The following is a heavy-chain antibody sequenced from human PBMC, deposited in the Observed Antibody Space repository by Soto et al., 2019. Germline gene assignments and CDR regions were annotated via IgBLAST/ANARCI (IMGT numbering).Heavy chain of an antibody. CDR1: GFTFADYA. CDR3: AKDSNFDFWSGYDS. D-gene: IGHD3-3*01. Sequence: EVQLVESGGGLVQPVRSLRLSCSASGFTFADYAMHWVRQAPGKGLEWVSGINWKSGSIGYAVSVKGRFTISRDNAKNSLYLQMNGLRAEDTALYSCAKDSNFDFWSGYDSWGQGTLVIVSS. V-gene: IGHV3-9*01. J-gene: IGHJ4*02. CDR2: INWKSGSI.